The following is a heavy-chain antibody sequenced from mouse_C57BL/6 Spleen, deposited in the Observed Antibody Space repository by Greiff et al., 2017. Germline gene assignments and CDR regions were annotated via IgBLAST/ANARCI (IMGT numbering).Heavy chain of an antibody. CDR2: ISSGGDYI. V-gene: IGHV5-9-1*02. J-gene: IGHJ1*03. D-gene: IGHD1-1*01. CDR3: TREDGSSYGYFDV. CDR1: GFTFSSYA. Sequence: EVQLVESGEGLVKPGGSLKLSCAASGFTFSSYAMSWVRQTPEKRLEWVAYISSGGDYIYYADTVKGRFTISRDNARNTLYLQMSSLKSEDTAMYYCTREDGSSYGYFDVWGTGTTVTVSS.